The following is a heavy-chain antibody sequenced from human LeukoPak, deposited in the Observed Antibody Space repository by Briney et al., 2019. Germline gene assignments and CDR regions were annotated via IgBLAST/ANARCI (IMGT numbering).Heavy chain of an antibody. D-gene: IGHD3-10*01. Sequence: GGSLRLSCAASGFTFSSYAMSWVRQAPGEGLEWVSAISGSGGSTYYADSVKGRFTISRDNSKNTLYLQMNSLRAEDTAVYHCAKDVVRGSRGGYFQHWGQGTLVTVSS. CDR3: AKDVVRGSRGGYFQH. V-gene: IGHV3-23*01. CDR1: GFTFSSYA. J-gene: IGHJ1*01. CDR2: ISGSGGST.